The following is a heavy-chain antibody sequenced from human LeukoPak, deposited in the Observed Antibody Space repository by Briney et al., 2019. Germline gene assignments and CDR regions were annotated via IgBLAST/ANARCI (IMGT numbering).Heavy chain of an antibody. V-gene: IGHV4-34*01. CDR3: ARGYSSSWFDP. CDR2: INHSGST. CDR1: GGSFSGYY. J-gene: IGHJ5*02. D-gene: IGHD6-13*01. Sequence: SETLSPTCAVYGGSFSGYYWSWIRQPPGKGLEWIGEINHSGSTNYNPSLKSRVTISVDTSKNQFSLKLSSVTAADTAVYYCARGYSSSWFDPWGQGTLVTVSS.